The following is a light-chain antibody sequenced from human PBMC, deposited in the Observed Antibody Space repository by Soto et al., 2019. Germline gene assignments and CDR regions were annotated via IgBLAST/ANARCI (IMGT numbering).Light chain of an antibody. CDR2: TNN. V-gene: IGLV1-44*01. CDR3: SSYTTGSTPWV. J-gene: IGLJ3*02. Sequence: QSVLTQPPSASGTPGQKVTISCSGSSSNIGSNTVNWYQQFPGTAPKLLIYTNNARPSGVPDRFSGSKSGTSASLAISGLQSEDEADYFCSSYTTGSTPWVFGGGTKLTVL. CDR1: SSNIGSNT.